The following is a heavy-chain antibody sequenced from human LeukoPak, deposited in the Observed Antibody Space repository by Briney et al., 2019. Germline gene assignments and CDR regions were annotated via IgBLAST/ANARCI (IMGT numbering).Heavy chain of an antibody. D-gene: IGHD1-26*01. Sequence: GGSLRLSCAASGFTFSDYYMSWIRQAPGEGLEWASYISSSGSTIYYADSVKGRFTISRDTAKNSLYLRMSSLRAEDTAVCYCARAPSGTYGPGEFEPWGQGALVTVSS. CDR3: ARAPSGTYGPGEFEP. CDR2: ISSSGSTI. V-gene: IGHV3-11*01. CDR1: GFTFSDYY. J-gene: IGHJ5*02.